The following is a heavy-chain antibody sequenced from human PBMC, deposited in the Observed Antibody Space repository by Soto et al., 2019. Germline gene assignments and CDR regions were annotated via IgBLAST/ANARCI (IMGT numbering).Heavy chain of an antibody. Sequence: LRLSCAASGFTFTNYGLHWVRQAPGKGLEWVAVIAYDGSYKYYADSVKGRFTISRDNSKNTLYVQMNSLRPEGTAVYCCVRDSGSWPPLTGYWGQGTMVTVYS. D-gene: IGHD6-13*01. CDR2: IAYDGSYK. J-gene: IGHJ4*02. CDR3: VRDSGSWPPLTGY. V-gene: IGHV3-30*03. CDR1: GFTFTNYG.